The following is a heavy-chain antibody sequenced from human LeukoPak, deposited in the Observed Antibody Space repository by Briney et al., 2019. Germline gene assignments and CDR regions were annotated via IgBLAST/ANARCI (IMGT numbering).Heavy chain of an antibody. CDR2: IIPIFGTA. D-gene: IGHD2-15*01. CDR3: ASRTLGYCSGGSCYSRMDY. CDR1: GGTFSSYA. J-gene: IGHJ4*02. V-gene: IGHV1-69*06. Sequence: ASVKVSCKASGGTFSSYAISWVRQAPGQGLEWMGGIIPIFGTANYAQKFQGRVTITADKSTSTAYMELSSLRSEDTAVYYCASRTLGYCSGGSCYSRMDYWGQGTLVTVSS.